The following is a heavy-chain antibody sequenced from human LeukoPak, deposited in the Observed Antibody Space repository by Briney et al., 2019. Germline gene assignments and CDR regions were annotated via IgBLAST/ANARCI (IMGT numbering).Heavy chain of an antibody. D-gene: IGHD6-19*01. J-gene: IGHJ4*02. CDR3: ARDSYHSSLSSGLNY. CDR1: GLTFSGAT. CDR2: IRDKAYNYAT. V-gene: IGHV3-73*01. Sequence: GGSLRLSCAASGLTFSGATMHWVRQASGKGLEWVGHIRDKAYNYATAYAASVKGRLTISRDDSKNAAYLQMNSLRAEDTAVYYCARDSYHSSLSSGLNYWGQGTLVTVSS.